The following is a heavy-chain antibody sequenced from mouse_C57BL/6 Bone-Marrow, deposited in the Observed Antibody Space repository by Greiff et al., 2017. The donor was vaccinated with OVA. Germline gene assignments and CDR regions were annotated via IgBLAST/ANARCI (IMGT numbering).Heavy chain of an antibody. CDR1: GFNIKDDS. J-gene: IGHJ2*01. CDR2: IDPENGDT. D-gene: IGHD1-1*02. Sequence: VQLQQSGAELVRPGASVKLSCTASGFNIKDDSMHWVKQRPEQGLEWIGWIDPENGDTEYASKFQGKATLTADKSSNTAYLQLSSLTYEDAAVYYCTSYGNFDYWGQGTTLTVSS. CDR3: TSYGNFDY. V-gene: IGHV14-4*01.